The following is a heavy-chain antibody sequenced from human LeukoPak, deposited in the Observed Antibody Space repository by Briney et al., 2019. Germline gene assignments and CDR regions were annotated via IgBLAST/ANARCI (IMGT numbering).Heavy chain of an antibody. CDR3: AKDYDFWSGYFNYFDY. CDR2: ISGSSGST. Sequence: GGSLRLSCAASGFTFSSYAMSWVRQAPGKGLEWVSAISGSSGSTYYADSVKGRFTISRDNSKNTPYLQMNSLRAEDTAVYYCAKDYDFWSGYFNYFDYWGQGTLVTVSS. J-gene: IGHJ4*02. V-gene: IGHV3-23*01. D-gene: IGHD3-3*01. CDR1: GFTFSSYA.